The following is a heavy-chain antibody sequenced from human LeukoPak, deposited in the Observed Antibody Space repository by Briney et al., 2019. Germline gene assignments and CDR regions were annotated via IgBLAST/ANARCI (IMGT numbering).Heavy chain of an antibody. V-gene: IGHV3-20*04. Sequence: GSLRLSCAAAGFTFDDYGMSWVRQAPGKGLEWVSGINWNGGSTGYADSVKGRFTISRDNAKNSLYLQMNSLRAEDTALYYCAKNKGYGDYDGPLDFDYWGQGTLVTVSS. CDR2: INWNGGST. D-gene: IGHD4-17*01. J-gene: IGHJ4*02. CDR1: GFTFDDYG. CDR3: AKNKGYGDYDGPLDFDY.